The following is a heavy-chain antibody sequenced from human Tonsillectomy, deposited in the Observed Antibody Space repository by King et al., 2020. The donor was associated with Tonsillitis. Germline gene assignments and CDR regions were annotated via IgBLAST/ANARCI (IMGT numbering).Heavy chain of an antibody. J-gene: IGHJ4*02. CDR1: GYPFTSYA. CDR3: AREGIGRYYDFWSGSDY. D-gene: IGHD3-3*01. V-gene: IGHV1-18*01. Sequence: QLVQSGAEVKKPGASVTVSCKTSGYPFTSYAIGWVRQAPGQGLEWVGWMSTYNGKTNYAQKFQGRVTMTADTSTYTAFLDLRSLRSDDTAVYYCAREGIGRYYDFWSGSDYWGQGTLVTVSS. CDR2: MSTYNGKT.